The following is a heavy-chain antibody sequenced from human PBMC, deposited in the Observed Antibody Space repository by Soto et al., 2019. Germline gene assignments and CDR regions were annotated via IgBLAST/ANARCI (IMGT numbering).Heavy chain of an antibody. V-gene: IGHV1-69*13. CDR2: IIPIFGTA. Sequence: ASVKVSCKASGGTFSSYAISWVRQAPGQGLEWMGGIIPIFGTANYAQKFQGRVTITADESTSTAYMELSSLRSEDTAVYYCARGIDYYDSSGYSYNWFDPWGQGTLVTVSS. CDR1: GGTFSSYA. CDR3: ARGIDYYDSSGYSYNWFDP. D-gene: IGHD3-22*01. J-gene: IGHJ5*02.